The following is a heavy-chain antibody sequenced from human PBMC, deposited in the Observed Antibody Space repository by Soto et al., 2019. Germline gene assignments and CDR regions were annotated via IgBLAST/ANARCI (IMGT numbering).Heavy chain of an antibody. J-gene: IGHJ4*02. CDR1: GDTFTAYS. CDR2: VNPSGGHT. Sequence: QVQLMQSGAEVKKPGASVKVSCKASGDTFTAYSIHWVRQAPGQGLVWMGTVNPSGGHTTYAQHFLGRVIRTRDTSTSTLYTSLTRLTSDHTAIYYCARGGHVVVVTAAVDYWCQGTLVTVSS. V-gene: IGHV1-46*01. CDR3: ARGGHVVVVTAAVDY. D-gene: IGHD2-21*02.